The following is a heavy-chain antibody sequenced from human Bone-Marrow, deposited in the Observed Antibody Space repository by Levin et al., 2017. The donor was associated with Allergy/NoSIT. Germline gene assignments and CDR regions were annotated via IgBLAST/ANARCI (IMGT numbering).Heavy chain of an antibody. J-gene: IGHJ6*02. D-gene: IGHD1-1*01. Sequence: TGGSLRLSCAASGFTFSSYAMSWVRQAPGKGLEWVSAISGSGGSTYYADSVKGRFTISRDNSKNTLYLQMNSLRAEDTAVYYCAKGSPLDGRYYYYYYGMDVWGQGTTVTVSS. CDR3: AKGSPLDGRYYYYYYGMDV. V-gene: IGHV3-23*01. CDR1: GFTFSSYA. CDR2: ISGSGGST.